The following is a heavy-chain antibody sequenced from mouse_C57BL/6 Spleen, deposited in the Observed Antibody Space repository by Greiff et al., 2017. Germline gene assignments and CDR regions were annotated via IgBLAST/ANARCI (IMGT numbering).Heavy chain of an antibody. CDR3: ARDLLYYGSSLWWYFDV. J-gene: IGHJ1*03. Sequence: EVQLVESGPGLVKPSQSLSLTCSVTGYSITSGYYWNWIRQFPGNKLEWMGYISYDGSNNYNPSLKNRISITRDTSKNQFFLKLNSVTTEDTATYYCARDLLYYGSSLWWYFDVWGTGTTVTVSS. CDR2: ISYDGSN. D-gene: IGHD1-1*01. V-gene: IGHV3-6*01. CDR1: GYSITSGYY.